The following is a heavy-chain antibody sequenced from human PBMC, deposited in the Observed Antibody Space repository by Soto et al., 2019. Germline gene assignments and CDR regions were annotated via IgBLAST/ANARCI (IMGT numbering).Heavy chain of an antibody. Sequence: QAQLVQSGAEVKKPGSSVKVSCKASGGTFSNYAISWVRQAPGQGLAWMGGTIPLFRTPAYSQKFQGRVIITADESTRTAYMELSSLRSEDTAVYYCAIDKDRLHLVGNYYYAMDVWGQGNTVSVSS. CDR1: GGTFSNYA. D-gene: IGHD6-25*01. V-gene: IGHV1-69*12. J-gene: IGHJ6*02. CDR2: TIPLFRTP. CDR3: AIDKDRLHLVGNYYYAMDV.